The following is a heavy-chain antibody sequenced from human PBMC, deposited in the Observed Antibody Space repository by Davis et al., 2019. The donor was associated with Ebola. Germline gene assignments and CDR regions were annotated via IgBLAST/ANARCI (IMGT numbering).Heavy chain of an antibody. V-gene: IGHV3-21*01. J-gene: IGHJ4*02. CDR3: TLTMVQGAHDY. Sequence: GESLKISCAASGFTFSSYSMNWVRQAPGKGLEWVSSISSSSSYIYYADSVKGRFTISRDNAKNSPYLQMNSLRAEDTAVYYCTLTMVQGAHDYWGQGTLVTVSS. CDR1: GFTFSSYS. D-gene: IGHD3-10*01. CDR2: ISSSSSYI.